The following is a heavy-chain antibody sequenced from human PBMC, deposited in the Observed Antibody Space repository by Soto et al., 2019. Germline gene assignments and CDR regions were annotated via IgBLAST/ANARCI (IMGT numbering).Heavy chain of an antibody. J-gene: IGHJ4*02. Sequence: QVQLVQSGAEVKKPGASVKVSCKASGYTFTSYDINWVRQATGQGLEWMGWMNPNSGNTGYAQKCQGRFTMTRNTAISTDYMELSSLRSEDTAVYYCARVGYSSSWHQHFDYWGQGTLVTVSS. V-gene: IGHV1-8*01. CDR1: GYTFTSYD. CDR3: ARVGYSSSWHQHFDY. D-gene: IGHD6-13*01. CDR2: MNPNSGNT.